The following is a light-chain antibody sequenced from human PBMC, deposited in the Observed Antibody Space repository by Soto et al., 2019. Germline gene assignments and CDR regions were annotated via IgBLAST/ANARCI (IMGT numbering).Light chain of an antibody. V-gene: IGLV6-57*02. J-gene: IGLJ7*01. Sequence: NFMLTQPHSVSESPGKTITISCTGSSGSIANNYVQWYQQRPGSAPTTVIYEDQQRPSGVPDRFSGSIDSSSNSASLTISGLQAEDEANYYCQSYDSASRAVFGGGTQLTVL. CDR2: EDQ. CDR1: SGSIANNY. CDR3: QSYDSASRAV.